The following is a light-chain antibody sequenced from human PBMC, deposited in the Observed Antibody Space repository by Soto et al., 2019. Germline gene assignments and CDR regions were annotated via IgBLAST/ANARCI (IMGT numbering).Light chain of an antibody. Sequence: QSALTQPASVSGSPGQSITISCTGTSSDVGGYKYVSWYQQHPDKAPKLIIFEVSNRPSGISSRFSGSKSGNTASLTISGLQAEDEADYYCASYTSDNRDYVFGTGTKLTVL. CDR2: EVS. CDR3: ASYTSDNRDYV. CDR1: SSDVGGYKY. J-gene: IGLJ1*01. V-gene: IGLV2-14*01.